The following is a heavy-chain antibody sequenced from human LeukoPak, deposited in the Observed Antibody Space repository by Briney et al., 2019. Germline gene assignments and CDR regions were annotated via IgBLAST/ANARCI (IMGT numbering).Heavy chain of an antibody. V-gene: IGHV4-30-4*01. J-gene: IGHJ6*03. D-gene: IGHD1-7*01. CDR2: IYYSGST. Sequence: SETLSLTCTVSGGSISSGDYYWSWIRQPPGKGLEWIGYIYYSGSTYYNPSLKSRVTISVDTSKNQFSLKLSSVTAADTAVYYCARTGTTRYYYYMDVWGKGTTVTVSS. CDR1: GGSISSGDYY. CDR3: ARTGTTRYYYYMDV.